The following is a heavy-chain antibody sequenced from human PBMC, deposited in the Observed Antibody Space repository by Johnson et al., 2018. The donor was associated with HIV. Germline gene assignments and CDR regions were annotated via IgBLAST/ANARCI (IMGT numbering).Heavy chain of an antibody. D-gene: IGHD2-2*01. CDR3: ARVSRLGDIVVLSDAFDT. Sequence: VHLVESGGGLVQPGGSLRLSCAASGFTVSSNYMSWVRQAPGKGLEWVSVIYSGGSTYYADSVKGRFTISRDNAKKSLYLQMNSLRVEDTALYYCARVSRLGDIVVLSDAFDTWGQGTMVTVSS. CDR2: IYSGGST. V-gene: IGHV3-66*01. J-gene: IGHJ3*02. CDR1: GFTVSSNY.